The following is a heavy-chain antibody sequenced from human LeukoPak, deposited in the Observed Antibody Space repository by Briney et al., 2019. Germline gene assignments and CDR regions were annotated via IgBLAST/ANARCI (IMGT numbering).Heavy chain of an antibody. CDR1: GFTFSSYA. CDR3: AQAGTTVVNGGDYSDY. V-gene: IGHV3-23*01. D-gene: IGHD4-17*01. CDR2: ISGSGGST. J-gene: IGHJ4*02. Sequence: GGSLRLSCAASGFTFSSYAMSWVRQAPGKGLEWVSAISGSGGSTYYADSVKGRFTISRDNSKNTLYLQMNSLRAEDTAVYYCAQAGTTVVNGGDYSDYWGQGTLVTVSS.